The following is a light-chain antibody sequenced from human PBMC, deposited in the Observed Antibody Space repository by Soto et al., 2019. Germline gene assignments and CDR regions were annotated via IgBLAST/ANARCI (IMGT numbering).Light chain of an antibody. V-gene: IGKV1-9*01. CDR3: LQLNTHPFT. J-gene: IGKJ3*01. Sequence: DIQLTQSPSFLSASVGDRVTITCRASQGINNYSAWYQQKPGKAPKFLIYAASTLQSGVPSRFSGSGSGTEFTLTISNLQPEDFATYYCLQLNTHPFTFGPGTKVDIK. CDR1: QGINNY. CDR2: AAS.